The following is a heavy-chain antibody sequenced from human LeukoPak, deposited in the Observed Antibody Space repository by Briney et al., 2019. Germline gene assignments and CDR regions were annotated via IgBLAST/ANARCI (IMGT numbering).Heavy chain of an antibody. CDR1: GYTFTSYG. Sequence: GASVRVSCKASGYTFTSYGISWVREAPGQGLECMGWISANNGYTNYAQKLQGRVTMTTDTSTNTAYMQLTSLASGDTAAYYCAKDEHYYGSGTYYRRASTFDIWGQGTMVSVSS. J-gene: IGHJ3*02. D-gene: IGHD3-10*01. V-gene: IGHV1-18*04. CDR3: AKDEHYYGSGTYYRRASTFDI. CDR2: ISANNGYT.